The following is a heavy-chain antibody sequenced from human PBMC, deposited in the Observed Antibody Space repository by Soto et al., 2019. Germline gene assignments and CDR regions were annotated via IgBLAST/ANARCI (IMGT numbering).Heavy chain of an antibody. Sequence: GGSLRLSCASSGFTFSDYYMSWIRQAPGKGLEWVSYISSSSSYTNYADSVKGRFTISRDNAKNSLYLQMNSLRAEDTAVYYYARARAVAAIDAFDIWGQGTMVTVSS. CDR2: ISSSSSYT. CDR1: GFTFSDYY. V-gene: IGHV3-11*06. CDR3: ARARAVAAIDAFDI. D-gene: IGHD6-19*01. J-gene: IGHJ3*02.